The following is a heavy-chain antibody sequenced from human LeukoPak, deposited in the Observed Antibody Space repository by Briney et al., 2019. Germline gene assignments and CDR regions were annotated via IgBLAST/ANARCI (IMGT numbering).Heavy chain of an antibody. V-gene: IGHV4-61*10. CDR3: ARAYYYGSGSYAFDI. D-gene: IGHD3-10*01. Sequence: SQTLSLTCTVSGGSISSGSYYWSWIRQPAGKGLEWIGYIYYSGSTNYNPSLKSRVTISVDTSKSQFSLKLSSVTAADTAVYYCARAYYYGSGSYAFDIWGQGTMVTVSS. J-gene: IGHJ3*02. CDR1: GGSISSGSYY. CDR2: IYYSGST.